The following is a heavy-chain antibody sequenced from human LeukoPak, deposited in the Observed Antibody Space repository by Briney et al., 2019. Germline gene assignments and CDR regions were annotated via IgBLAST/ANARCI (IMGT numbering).Heavy chain of an antibody. CDR3: ARVDSSNWYDSRGYFDY. J-gene: IGHJ4*02. V-gene: IGHV4-59*01. CDR1: GGSISSYY. D-gene: IGHD6-13*01. CDR2: IYYTGST. Sequence: PSETLSLTCTGSGGSISSYYWSWIRQPPGKGLEWIGYIYYTGSTNYNPSLKSRVTISVETSKNQFSLKLSSATAADTAVYYCARVDSSNWYDSRGYFDYWGQGTLVTVSS.